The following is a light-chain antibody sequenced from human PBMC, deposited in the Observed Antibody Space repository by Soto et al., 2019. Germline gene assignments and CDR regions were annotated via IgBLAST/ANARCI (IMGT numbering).Light chain of an antibody. V-gene: IGKV4-1*01. J-gene: IGKJ2*01. Sequence: DIVLTQSPDSLAVSLGERATINCKSSQSVLYSSNNKNYLAWYQQKPGQPPKLLVYWASTRESGVPDRFSGSGSGTDFILTISSLQAEDVAVYYCQQYYNTPYTFGRGTKLQI. CDR1: QSVLYSSNNKNY. CDR3: QQYYNTPYT. CDR2: WAS.